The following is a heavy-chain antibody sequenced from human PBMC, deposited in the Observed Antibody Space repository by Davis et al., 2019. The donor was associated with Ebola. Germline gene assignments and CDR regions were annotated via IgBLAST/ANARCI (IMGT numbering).Heavy chain of an antibody. Sequence: PSETLSLTCTVSGGSVSSGSYYWSWIRQPPGKGLVWIGYIYYSGSTNYNPSLKSRVTISVDTSKNQFSLKLSSVTAADTAVYYCARFIAVAANFDYWGQGTLVTVSS. CDR1: GGSVSSGSYY. J-gene: IGHJ4*02. CDR2: IYYSGST. V-gene: IGHV4-61*01. CDR3: ARFIAVAANFDY. D-gene: IGHD6-19*01.